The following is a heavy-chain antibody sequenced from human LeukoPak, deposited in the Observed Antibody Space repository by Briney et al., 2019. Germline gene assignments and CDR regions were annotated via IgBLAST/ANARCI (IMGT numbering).Heavy chain of an antibody. V-gene: IGHV3-23*01. CDR1: GFTLSNHP. CDR3: AKGDCSSGSCYFDY. CDR2: LSDTGDST. J-gene: IGHJ4*02. D-gene: IGHD2-15*01. Sequence: PGGSLRLSCAASGFTLSNHPVYWVRQAPGKRLEWVSSLSDTGDSTHYADSVKGRFTISRDSARSALYLQMNSLRAEDTAVYYCAKGDCSSGSCYFDYWGQGSQVTVSS.